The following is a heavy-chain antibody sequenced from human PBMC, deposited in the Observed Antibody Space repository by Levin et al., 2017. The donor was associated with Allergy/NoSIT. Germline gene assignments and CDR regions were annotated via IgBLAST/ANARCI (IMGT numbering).Heavy chain of an antibody. CDR1: GFTFSDHD. J-gene: IGHJ4*02. V-gene: IGHV3-13*01. CDR3: ARGRTYMSRGYGDY. D-gene: IGHD3-16*01. CDR2: AGTMGDT. Sequence: GGSLRLSCVASGFTFSDHDIHWVRQAPGKGLEWVSGAGTMGDTYYADSVRGRFTISRENVNSSVYLQMNRLRDDDTAVYYCARGRTYMSRGYGDYWGPGILVVVSS.